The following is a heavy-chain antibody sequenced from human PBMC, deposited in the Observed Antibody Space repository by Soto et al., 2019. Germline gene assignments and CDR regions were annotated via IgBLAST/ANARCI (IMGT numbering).Heavy chain of an antibody. CDR2: ISYDGSNK. V-gene: IGHV3-30*03. CDR3: ALSWYSYYFDL. D-gene: IGHD1-1*01. Sequence: GGSLRLSCAASGFTFSSYGMHWVRQAPGKGLEWVAVISYDGSNKYYADSVEGRLTISRDNSKNTLYLQMNSLRAEDTAVYYCALSWYSYYFDLWGQGTLVTVSS. CDR1: GFTFSSYG. J-gene: IGHJ4*02.